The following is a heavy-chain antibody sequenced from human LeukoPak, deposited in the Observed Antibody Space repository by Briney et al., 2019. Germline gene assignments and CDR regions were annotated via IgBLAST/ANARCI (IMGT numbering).Heavy chain of an antibody. CDR3: ARDPLRTNWELHYYYYGMDV. CDR2: ISYDGSNK. D-gene: IGHD1-26*01. CDR1: GFTFSSYA. J-gene: IGHJ6*02. V-gene: IGHV3-30*04. Sequence: GGSLRLSCAASGFTFSSYAMHWVRQAPGKELQWVAVISYDGSNKYYADSVKGRFIISRDNSKNTLYLQMNSLRAEDTAVYYCARDPLRTNWELHYYYYGMDVWGQGTTVTVSS.